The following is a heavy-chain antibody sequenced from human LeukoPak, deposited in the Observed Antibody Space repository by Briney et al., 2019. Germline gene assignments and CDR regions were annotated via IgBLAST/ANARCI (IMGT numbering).Heavy chain of an antibody. J-gene: IGHJ6*03. CDR1: GYTFTSYD. V-gene: IGHV1-8*01. CDR2: MNPNSGNT. Sequence: GASVKVSCKASGYTFTSYDINWVRQATGQGLEWMGWMNPNSGNTGYAQKFQGRVTMTRNTSISTAYMQLSSLRSEDTAVYYCARVWSGWSLIYYYYYMDVWGKGTTVTISS. D-gene: IGHD6-19*01. CDR3: ARVWSGWSLIYYYYYMDV.